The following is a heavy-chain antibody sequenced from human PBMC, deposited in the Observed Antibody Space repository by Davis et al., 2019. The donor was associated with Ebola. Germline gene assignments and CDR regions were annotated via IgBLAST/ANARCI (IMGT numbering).Heavy chain of an antibody. V-gene: IGHV1-18*01. CDR1: GYTFTSYG. J-gene: IGHJ6*02. Sequence: ASVKVSCKASGYTFTSYGISWVRQAPGQGLEWMGWISAYNGNTNYAQKLQGRVTMTRDTSTSTVYMELSSLRSEDTAVYYCARANYYYYGMDVWGQGTTVTVSS. CDR3: ARANYYYYGMDV. CDR2: ISAYNGNT.